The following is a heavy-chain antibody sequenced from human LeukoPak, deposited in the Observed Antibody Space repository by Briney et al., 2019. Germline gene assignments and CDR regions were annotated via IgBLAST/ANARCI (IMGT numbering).Heavy chain of an antibody. Sequence: ASVKVSCKASGGTFSSYAISWVRQAPGQGLEWMGWISAYNGNTNYAQKLQGRVTMTTDTSTSTAYMELRSLRSDDTAVYYCARVRSELQSYYYGMDVWGQGTTVTVSS. CDR2: ISAYNGNT. J-gene: IGHJ6*02. CDR1: GGTFSSYA. CDR3: ARVRSELQSYYYGMDV. V-gene: IGHV1-18*01. D-gene: IGHD4-11*01.